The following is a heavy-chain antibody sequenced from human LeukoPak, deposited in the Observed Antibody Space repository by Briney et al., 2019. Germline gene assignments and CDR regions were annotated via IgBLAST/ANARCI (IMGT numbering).Heavy chain of an antibody. J-gene: IGHJ6*03. Sequence: GASVKVSCKASGYTFTSYGISWVRQAPGQGLEWMGWISAYNGNTNYAQKLQGRVTMTTDTSTSTAYMGLRSLRSDDTAVYYCARAIVVVPAAGTNYYYYMDVWGKGTTVTVSS. CDR3: ARAIVVVPAAGTNYYYYMDV. V-gene: IGHV1-18*01. CDR1: GYTFTSYG. D-gene: IGHD2-2*01. CDR2: ISAYNGNT.